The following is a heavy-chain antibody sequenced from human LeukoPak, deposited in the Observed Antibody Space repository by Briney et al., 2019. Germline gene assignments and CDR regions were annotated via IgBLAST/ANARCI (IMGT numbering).Heavy chain of an antibody. V-gene: IGHV4-34*01. CDR3: ARGQWFRAF. Sequence: SETLSLTCAVYGGSFSGYYWTWIRQPPGKGLEWIGEIHYSGSATYNPSLKSRVTISVDTSKNQFSPKMNSVTAADTAVYYCARGQWFRAFWSRGTPVTVSS. J-gene: IGHJ4*02. D-gene: IGHD3-10*01. CDR1: GGSFSGYY. CDR2: IHYSGSA.